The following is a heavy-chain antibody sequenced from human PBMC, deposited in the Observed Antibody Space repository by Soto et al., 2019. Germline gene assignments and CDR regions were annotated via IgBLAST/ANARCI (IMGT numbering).Heavy chain of an antibody. Sequence: GGSLRLSCAASGFTFSDYAMHWVLQAPGKGLEWVAVVSHDGRNTHYADSVKGRFTISRDSSKNTVSLEMTSLRAEDTAVYYCARDDDSSGYPRYYFDYWGRGTMVTVSS. D-gene: IGHD3-22*01. CDR2: VSHDGRNT. CDR1: GFTFSDYA. V-gene: IGHV3-30*03. J-gene: IGHJ4*02. CDR3: ARDDDSSGYPRYYFDY.